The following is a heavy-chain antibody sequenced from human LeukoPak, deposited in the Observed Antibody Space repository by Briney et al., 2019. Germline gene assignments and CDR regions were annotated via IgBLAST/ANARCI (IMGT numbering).Heavy chain of an antibody. CDR2: ISSSGSTI. CDR1: GFTFSGYY. CDR3: ARPRAGTYNWFDP. J-gene: IGHJ5*02. V-gene: IGHV3-11*04. D-gene: IGHD1-7*01. Sequence: GGSLRLSCAASGFTFSGYYMSWIRQAPGKGLEWVSYISSSGSTIYYTDSVKGRFTISRDNAKNSLYLQMNSLRAEDTAVYYCARPRAGTYNWFDPWGQGTLVTVSS.